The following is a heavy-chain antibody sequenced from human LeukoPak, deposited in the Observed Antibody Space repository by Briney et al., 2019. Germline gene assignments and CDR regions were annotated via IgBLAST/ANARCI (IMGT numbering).Heavy chain of an antibody. D-gene: IGHD2-15*01. CDR3: ATTQTFDY. Sequence: PGESLRLSCTASGFTFSNYWMSWIRQAPGKGLEWVANVKQDGSEKYYVDSVKGRFSISRDNAKSSLDLQMNNLRAEDTAVYYCATTQTFDYWGQGTLVTVSS. CDR2: VKQDGSEK. V-gene: IGHV3-7*03. CDR1: GFTFSNYW. J-gene: IGHJ4*02.